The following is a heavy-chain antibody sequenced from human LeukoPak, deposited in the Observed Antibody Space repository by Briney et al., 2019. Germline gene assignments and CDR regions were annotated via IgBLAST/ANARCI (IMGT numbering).Heavy chain of an antibody. J-gene: IGHJ4*02. CDR2: INPNSGGT. D-gene: IGHD3-10*01. Sequence: ASGKVSCKASGYTFTGYYMHWVRQAPGQGLEWMGWINPNSGGTNYAQKFQGRVTMNRDTSIHTAYMELSSLRSNAEPVYYCARDVRWLNPGWGSGNYYAPYFDYWGQGTLATVSS. CDR1: GYTFTGYY. CDR3: ARDVRWLNPGWGSGNYYAPYFDY. V-gene: IGHV1-2*02.